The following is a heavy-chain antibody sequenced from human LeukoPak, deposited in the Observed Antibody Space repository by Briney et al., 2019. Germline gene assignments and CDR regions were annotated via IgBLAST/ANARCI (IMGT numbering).Heavy chain of an antibody. D-gene: IGHD5-12*01. CDR3: AGSRGGYSGFPPTR. J-gene: IGHJ4*02. CDR1: GYTFTSYY. V-gene: IGHV1-46*01. CDR2: INPSGGST. Sequence: GASVKVSCKASGYTFTSYYMHWVRQAPGQGLEWMGIINPSGGSTSYAQKFQGRVTMTRNTSISTAYMELSSLRSEDTAVYYCAGSRGGYSGFPPTRWGQGTLVTVSS.